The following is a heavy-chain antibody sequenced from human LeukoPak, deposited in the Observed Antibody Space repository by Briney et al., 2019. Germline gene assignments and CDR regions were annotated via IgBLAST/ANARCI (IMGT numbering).Heavy chain of an antibody. V-gene: IGHV3-7*01. J-gene: IGHJ4*02. CDR2: IKRDGSEK. D-gene: IGHD3-22*01. Sequence: GGSLSLSCVASGFTFSDHSMMWVRQAPGKGLEWVANIKRDGSEKYYVDSVKGRFTISRDNAKNSLYLQMNSLRAEDTAVYYCAQFGGYYYDSSGLDYWGQGTLVTVSS. CDR1: GFTFSDHS. CDR3: AQFGGYYYDSSGLDY.